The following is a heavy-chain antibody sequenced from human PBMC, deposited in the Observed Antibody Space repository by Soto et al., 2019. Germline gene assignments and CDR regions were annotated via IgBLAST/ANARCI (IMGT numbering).Heavy chain of an antibody. CDR3: ARDTAKDFWSGYSPYNWFDP. V-gene: IGHV4-4*07. CDR2: IYTSGST. J-gene: IGHJ5*02. D-gene: IGHD3-3*01. CDR1: GGSISSYY. Sequence: SETLSLTCTVSGGSISSYYWSWIRQPAGKGLEWIGRIYTSGSTNYNPSLKSRVTMSVDTSKNQFSLKLSSVTAADTAVYYCARDTAKDFWSGYSPYNWFDPWGQGTLVTVSS.